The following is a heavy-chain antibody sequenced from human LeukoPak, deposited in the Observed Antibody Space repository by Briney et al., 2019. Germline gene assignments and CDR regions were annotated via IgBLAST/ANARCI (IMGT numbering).Heavy chain of an antibody. J-gene: IGHJ4*02. Sequence: PSETLSLTCAVHGESFSAYFWNWIRQAPGKPLEYIGEINHGGSSHYNPSLKTRVTPSVDTSKTQFSLKLTSVTAADTAVYFCARGSSFDGYCSAGACDAGYYDSWGKGTPVTVSS. CDR1: GESFSAYF. CDR2: INHGGSS. CDR3: ARGSSFDGYCSAGACDAGYYDS. V-gene: IGHV4-34*01. D-gene: IGHD2-15*01.